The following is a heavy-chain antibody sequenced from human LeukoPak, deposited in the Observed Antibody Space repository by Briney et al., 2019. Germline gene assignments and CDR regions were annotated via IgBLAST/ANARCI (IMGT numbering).Heavy chain of an antibody. V-gene: IGHV1-2*02. CDR1: GYTFTGYY. J-gene: IGHJ4*02. CDR2: INPNSGGT. CDR3: ARGLEYSSSSGLGGGY. D-gene: IGHD6-6*01. Sequence: GASVKVSCKASGYTFTGYYMHWVRQAPGQGLEWMGWINPNSGGTNYAQKFQGRVTMTRDTSFSTAYMELSRLRSDDTAVYYCARGLEYSSSSGLGGGYWGQGTLVTVSS.